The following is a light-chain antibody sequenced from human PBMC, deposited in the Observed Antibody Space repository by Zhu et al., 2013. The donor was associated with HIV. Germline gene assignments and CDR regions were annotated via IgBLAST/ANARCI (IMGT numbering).Light chain of an antibody. CDR2: DDG. CDR3: QVWDSSGDHAI. J-gene: IGLJ2*01. CDR1: NLGTKS. Sequence: SYVLTQSPALSVAPGKTARVTCGGNNLGTKSVNWYQQKPGRAPLLVIYDDGVRPSGISERFSGSNSGNTATLTISRVEAGDEADYHCQVWDSSGDHAIFGGGTKLTVL. V-gene: IGLV3-21*04.